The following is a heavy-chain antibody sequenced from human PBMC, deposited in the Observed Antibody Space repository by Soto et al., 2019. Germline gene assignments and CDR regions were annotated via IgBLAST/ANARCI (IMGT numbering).Heavy chain of an antibody. CDR2: MNPNSGNT. CDR1: GYTFTSYD. J-gene: IGHJ6*02. D-gene: IGHD2-2*01. CDR3: AREGYCSSTSCYYYYGMDV. V-gene: IGHV1-8*01. Sequence: ASVKVSCKASGYTFTSYDINWVRQATGQGLEWMGWMNPNSGNTGYAQKFQGRVTMTRNTSISTAYMELSSLRSEDTAVYDCAREGYCSSTSCYYYYGMDVWGQGTTVTVSS.